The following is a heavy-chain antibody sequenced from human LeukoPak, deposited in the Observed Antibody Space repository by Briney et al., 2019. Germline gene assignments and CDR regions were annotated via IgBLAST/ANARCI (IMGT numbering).Heavy chain of an antibody. CDR1: GGSISSSSYY. Sequence: SETLSLTCTVSGGSISSSSYYWGWIRQPPGKGLEWIGSIYYSGSTYYNPSLKSRVTISVDTSKNQFSLKLSSVTAADTAVYYCARYYDSSGHYYAYYWGQGTLVTVSS. J-gene: IGHJ4*02. CDR3: ARYYDSSGHYYAYY. D-gene: IGHD3-22*01. CDR2: IYYSGST. V-gene: IGHV4-39*01.